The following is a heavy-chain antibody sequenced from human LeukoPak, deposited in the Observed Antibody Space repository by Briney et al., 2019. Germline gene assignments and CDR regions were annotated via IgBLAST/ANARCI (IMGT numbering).Heavy chain of an antibody. CDR1: GFTFSTYA. Sequence: PGGSLRLSCAASGFTFSTYAMSWVRQAPGKGLEWVSAITGTGRSTYYADSVKGRFTVSRDNSKNTLYLQMNSLRAEDTAIYYCASFGDHANDSGGQGPLVTVSS. CDR2: ITGTGRST. CDR3: ASFGDHANDS. V-gene: IGHV3-23*01. J-gene: IGHJ4*02. D-gene: IGHD4-17*01.